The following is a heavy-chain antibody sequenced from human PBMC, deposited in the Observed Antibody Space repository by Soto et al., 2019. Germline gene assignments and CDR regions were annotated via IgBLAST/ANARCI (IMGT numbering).Heavy chain of an antibody. Sequence: GGSLRLSCAASGFTFSSYSMNWVRQAPGKGLEWVSYISSSSSTIYYADSVKGRFTISRDNAKNSLYLQMKSLGDEDTAVYYCARDRVGWFDPWGQGTLVTVSS. CDR1: GFTFSSYS. D-gene: IGHD2-15*01. CDR2: ISSSSSTI. J-gene: IGHJ5*02. CDR3: ARDRVGWFDP. V-gene: IGHV3-48*02.